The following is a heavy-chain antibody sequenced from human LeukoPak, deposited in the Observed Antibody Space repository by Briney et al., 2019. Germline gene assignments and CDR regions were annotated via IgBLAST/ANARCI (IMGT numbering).Heavy chain of an antibody. D-gene: IGHD1-1*01. J-gene: IGHJ5*02. CDR1: GGSISTYY. V-gene: IGHV4-59*01. CDR2: IYYTGST. Sequence: SETLSLTCTVSGGSISTYYWSWIRQPPGKGLEWIGYIYYTGSTSYNPSLKSRVTMSLDASKNQFSLKLSSVTAADTAVYYCARDRLQLQSWGQGTLVTVSS. CDR3: ARDRLQLQS.